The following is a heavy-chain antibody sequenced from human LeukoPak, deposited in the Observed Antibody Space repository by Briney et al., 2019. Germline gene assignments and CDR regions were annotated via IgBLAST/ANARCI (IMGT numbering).Heavy chain of an antibody. D-gene: IGHD3-9*01. J-gene: IGHJ4*02. CDR1: GVSLSKYW. CDR2: TKEDGTYT. CDR3: ARDFDMGITPGDDFDF. Sequence: GGSLRLSCAASGVSLSKYWMHWVRQTPGEGLLWGARTKEDGTYTSYADSVKGRCTISRDNARNTVFLQINSLRAEDTAVYYCARDFDMGITPGDDFDFWGQGTLVTVSS. V-gene: IGHV3-74*01.